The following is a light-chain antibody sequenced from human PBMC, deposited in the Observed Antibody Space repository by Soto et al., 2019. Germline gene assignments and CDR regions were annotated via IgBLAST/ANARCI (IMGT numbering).Light chain of an antibody. J-gene: IGKJ3*01. CDR3: QQSYTTPFT. CDR1: QSIRSH. CDR2: DAS. V-gene: IGKV1-39*01. Sequence: DIQMTQSPSSLSASVGDRVTITCRASQSIRSHLNWYQQKPGKDPNLLIYDASSLQSGVPSRFSGSGSGTDFTLTISSLQPEDFATYYCQQSYTTPFTCGPGTTVDIK.